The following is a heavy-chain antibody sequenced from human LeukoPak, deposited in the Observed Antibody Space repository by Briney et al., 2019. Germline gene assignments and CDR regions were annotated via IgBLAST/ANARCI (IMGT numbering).Heavy chain of an antibody. Sequence: GGSLRLSCAASGFTVSSNYMSWVRQAPGKGLEWVSVIYSGGSTYYADSVKGRFTISRDNAKNSLYLQMNSLRAEDTAVYYCARELVGATTCWFDPWGQGTLVTVSS. J-gene: IGHJ5*02. CDR3: ARELVGATTCWFDP. CDR2: IYSGGST. D-gene: IGHD1-26*01. V-gene: IGHV3-66*01. CDR1: GFTVSSNY.